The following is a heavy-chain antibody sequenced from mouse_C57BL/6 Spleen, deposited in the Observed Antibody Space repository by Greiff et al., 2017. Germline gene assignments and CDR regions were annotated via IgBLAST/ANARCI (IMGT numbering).Heavy chain of an antibody. J-gene: IGHJ4*01. CDR1: GFTFSDYG. Sequence: EVKLMESGGGLVKPGGSLKLSCAASGFTFSDYGMHWVRQAPEKGLEWVAYISSGSSTLYYADTVKGRFTISRDNDKNPLFLQMTSLRSEDTAMYYCARSIYYDYDESYAMDYWGQGTSVTVSS. CDR2: ISSGSSTL. CDR3: ARSIYYDYDESYAMDY. V-gene: IGHV5-17*01. D-gene: IGHD2-4*01.